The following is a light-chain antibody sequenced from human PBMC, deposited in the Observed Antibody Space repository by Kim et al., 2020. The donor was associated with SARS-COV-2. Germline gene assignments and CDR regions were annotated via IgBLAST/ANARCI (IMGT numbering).Light chain of an antibody. J-gene: IGLJ2*01. CDR3: QSYDSSLSGFVV. V-gene: IGLV1-40*01. Sequence: VTSTCTGRSSSIGEGYDVQWYQQLPGTAPILLIYDNSNRPAAVPARFSGSKSGTSASLAITGVRAEDEADYYSQSYDSSLSGFVVFGGGTQLTVL. CDR2: DNS. CDR1: SSSIGEGYD.